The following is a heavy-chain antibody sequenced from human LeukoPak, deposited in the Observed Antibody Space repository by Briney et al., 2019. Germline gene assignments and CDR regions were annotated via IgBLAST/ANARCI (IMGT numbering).Heavy chain of an antibody. D-gene: IGHD3-22*01. Sequence: GGSLRLSCAASGFTFDDYAMHWVRHALGKGLEWVSGTSWNSGSIGYADSVKGRFTISRDNAKNSLYLQMNSLRAEDTALYYCAKDIDDSSGYYDYWGQGTLVTVSS. CDR3: AKDIDDSSGYYDY. J-gene: IGHJ4*02. V-gene: IGHV3-9*01. CDR1: GFTFDDYA. CDR2: TSWNSGSI.